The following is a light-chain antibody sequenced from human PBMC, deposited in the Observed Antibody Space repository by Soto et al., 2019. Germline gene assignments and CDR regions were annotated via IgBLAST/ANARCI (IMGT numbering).Light chain of an antibody. CDR3: QQYENLPT. Sequence: DIQMTQSPSSLSASAGDRVNITCQASQNINNYLNWYQQKPGRAPKILIYDASNLEAGVPSRFRGSGSGTDFTFTISRLQPEDIATYYCQQYENLPTFGRGTRLEIK. J-gene: IGKJ5*01. CDR2: DAS. CDR1: QNINNY. V-gene: IGKV1-33*01.